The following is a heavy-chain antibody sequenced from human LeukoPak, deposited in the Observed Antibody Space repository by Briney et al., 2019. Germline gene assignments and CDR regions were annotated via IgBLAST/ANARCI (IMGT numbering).Heavy chain of an antibody. J-gene: IGHJ6*03. CDR1: GFTLIKYA. V-gene: IGHV3-30*04. CDR3: ARASMATINYYYFYMDA. CDR2: ISFDGKKE. Sequence: RPGGSLRLSCTASGFTLIKYAMHGVRQAPGKGLEWVAVISFDGKKEYYTESGKGRFIISRDNSKNTLFLQMNRLKVEDTAVYYCARASMATINYYYFYMDAWGKGTTVSVSS. D-gene: IGHD5-24*01.